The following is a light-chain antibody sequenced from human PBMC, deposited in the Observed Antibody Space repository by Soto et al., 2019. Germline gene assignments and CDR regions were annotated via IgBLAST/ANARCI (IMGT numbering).Light chain of an antibody. V-gene: IGKV3-20*01. J-gene: IGKJ1*01. CDR3: RQYGVPLWT. CDR1: QSVTANY. Sequence: EIALTQSPGTLSLSPGERATLSCRASQSVTANYLAWYQQRPGQAPRLLIYAASIGATGVPDRFSGSGSGTDFTLTISRLEPEDFAVYYCRQYGVPLWTFGQGTTVEIK. CDR2: AAS.